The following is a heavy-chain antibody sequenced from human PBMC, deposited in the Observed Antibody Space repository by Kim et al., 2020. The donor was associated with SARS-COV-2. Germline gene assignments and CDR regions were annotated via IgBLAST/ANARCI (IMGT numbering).Heavy chain of an antibody. V-gene: IGHV1-2*02. J-gene: IGHJ6*02. D-gene: IGHD3-10*01. CDR3: ARGILWFGDVPYYNGMDV. CDR1: GYTFTGYY. CDR2: INPNSGGT. Sequence: ASVKVSCKASGYTFTGYYMDWVRQAPGQGLEWMGWINPNSGGTNYAQKFQGRVTMTRDTAISTAYMELNRLRSDDTAVYYCARGILWFGDVPYYNGMDVWGQGTPVTVSS.